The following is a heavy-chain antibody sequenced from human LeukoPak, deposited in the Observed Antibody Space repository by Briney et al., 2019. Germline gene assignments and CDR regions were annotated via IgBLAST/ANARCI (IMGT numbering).Heavy chain of an antibody. J-gene: IGHJ4*02. Sequence: GRSLRLSCAASGFTFDDYGMHWVRQAPGKGLEWVSGISWNSGSIGYADSVKGRFTISRDNAKNSLYLQMNSLRAEDTALYYCAKEGYYDSSGYYPFDCWGQGTLVTVSS. V-gene: IGHV3-9*01. CDR1: GFTFDDYG. CDR3: AKEGYYDSSGYYPFDC. D-gene: IGHD3-22*01. CDR2: ISWNSGSI.